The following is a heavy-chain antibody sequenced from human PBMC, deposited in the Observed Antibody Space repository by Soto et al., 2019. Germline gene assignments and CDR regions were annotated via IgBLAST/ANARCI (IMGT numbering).Heavy chain of an antibody. D-gene: IGHD3-3*01. CDR3: ARGGVSTRTFDY. V-gene: IGHV5-51*01. CDR1: GYNFAGYW. CDR2: IYPSDSGT. J-gene: IGHJ4*02. Sequence: GESLKISCKGSGYNFAGYWIAWVRQMPGKGLELMGIIYPSDSGTRYRPSFQGQVTISADKSISSAYLQWSSLRASDTAMYYCARGGVSTRTFDYWGRGTPVTVSS.